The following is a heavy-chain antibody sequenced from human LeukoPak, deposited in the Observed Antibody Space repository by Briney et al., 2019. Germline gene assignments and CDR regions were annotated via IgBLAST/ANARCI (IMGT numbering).Heavy chain of an antibody. J-gene: IGHJ4*02. Sequence: PSETLSLTCTVSGDSISSSSYYWGWIRQPPGKGLEWIGSIYYSGSTYYNPSLKSRVTISVDTSKNQFSLKLSSVTAADTAVYYCARVRIAVAGYDYWGQGTLVTVSS. V-gene: IGHV4-39*07. D-gene: IGHD6-19*01. CDR2: IYYSGST. CDR3: ARVRIAVAGYDY. CDR1: GDSISSSSYY.